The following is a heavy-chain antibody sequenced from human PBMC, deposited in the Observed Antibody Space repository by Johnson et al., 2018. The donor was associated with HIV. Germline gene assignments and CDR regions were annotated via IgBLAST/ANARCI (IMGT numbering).Heavy chain of an antibody. V-gene: IGHV3-30*02. CDR1: GFTFSSYG. Sequence: QVQLVESGGGLVKPGGSLRLSCAASGFTFSSYGMHWVRQAPGKGLEWVAFIRYDGSNKYYADSVKGRFTISRDNSKNSLYLQMNSLRAEDTAVYSCARERSGTIAFDIWGQGTMVTVSS. CDR2: IRYDGSNK. CDR3: ARERSGTIAFDI. J-gene: IGHJ3*02. D-gene: IGHD1-7*01.